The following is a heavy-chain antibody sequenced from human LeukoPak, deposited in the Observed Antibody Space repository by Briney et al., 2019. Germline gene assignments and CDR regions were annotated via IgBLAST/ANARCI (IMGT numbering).Heavy chain of an antibody. CDR3: ARDGRVLRYFDWLMDV. Sequence: SVTVSCKASGYTFTSYGISWVRQAPGQGPEWMGGIIPIFGTANYAQKFQGRVTITADESTSTAYMELSSLRSEDTAVYYCARDGRVLRYFDWLMDVWGQGTTVTVSS. CDR1: GYTFTSYG. CDR2: IIPIFGTA. V-gene: IGHV1-69*13. J-gene: IGHJ6*02. D-gene: IGHD3-9*01.